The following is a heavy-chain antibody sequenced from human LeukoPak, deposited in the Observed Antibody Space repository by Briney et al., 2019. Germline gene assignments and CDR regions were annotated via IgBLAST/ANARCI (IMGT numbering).Heavy chain of an antibody. J-gene: IGHJ4*02. CDR1: GFTFSNAW. Sequence: PGGSLRLSCAASGFTFSNAWMSWVRQAPGKGLEWVGRTKSKTDGGATDYAEPVKGRFTISRDDSRATLYLQMSSLKAEDTAVYYCTTERGRASWYEYYFDNWGQGTLVTVAS. CDR2: TKSKTDGGAT. V-gene: IGHV3-15*01. CDR3: TTERGRASWYEYYFDN. D-gene: IGHD6-13*01.